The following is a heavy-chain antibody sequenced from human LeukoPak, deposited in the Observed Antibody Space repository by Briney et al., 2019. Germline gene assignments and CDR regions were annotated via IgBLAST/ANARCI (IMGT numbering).Heavy chain of an antibody. D-gene: IGHD6-19*01. Sequence: HPGGSLRLSCAASGFTFDDYAMHWVRQAPGKGLEWVSGISWNSGSIGYADSVKGRFTISRDNAKNSLYLQMNSLRAEDTALYYCAKDLNEGYSSGWHLDYWGQGTLVTVSS. CDR1: GFTFDDYA. J-gene: IGHJ4*02. V-gene: IGHV3-9*01. CDR3: AKDLNEGYSSGWHLDY. CDR2: ISWNSGSI.